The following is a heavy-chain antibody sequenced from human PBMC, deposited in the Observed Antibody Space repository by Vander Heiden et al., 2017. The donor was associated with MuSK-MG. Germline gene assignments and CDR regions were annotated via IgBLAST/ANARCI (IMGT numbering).Heavy chain of an antibody. CDR2: ISGSGGST. CDR1: GFAFGSYA. D-gene: IGHD6-13*01. CDR3: AKEGGAAAGTGVDY. V-gene: IGHV3-23*01. J-gene: IGHJ4*02. Sequence: EVQLLESGGGLVQPGGSLRRSCAASGFAFGSYAMGWVRQAPGKGLEWVSAISGSGGSTYYADSVKGRFTISRDNSKNTLYLQMNSLRAEDTAVYYCAKEGGAAAGTGVDYWGQGTLVTVSS.